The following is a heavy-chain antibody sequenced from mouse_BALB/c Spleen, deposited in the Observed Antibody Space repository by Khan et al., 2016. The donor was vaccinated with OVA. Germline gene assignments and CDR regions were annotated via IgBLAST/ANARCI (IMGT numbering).Heavy chain of an antibody. D-gene: IGHD2-14*01. CDR3: ARTYYGYDGYYAMDY. V-gene: IGHV2-6-4*01. Sequence: VQLQESGPGLVAPSQSLSITCTVSGFSLSRYNIHWVRQPPGKGLEWLGMIWGGGGTDYYSTLKSRLSTSKDNSTSQAFLKMNSLQTDDTAMYYCARTYYGYDGYYAMDYWGQGTSVTVSS. CDR1: GFSLSRYN. CDR2: IWGGGGT. J-gene: IGHJ4*01.